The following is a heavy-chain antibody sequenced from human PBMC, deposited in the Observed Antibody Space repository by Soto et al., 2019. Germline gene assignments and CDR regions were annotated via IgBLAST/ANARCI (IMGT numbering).Heavy chain of an antibody. CDR1: GFTFSSYA. D-gene: IGHD2-2*01. CDR3: AKLVLVVVPAAIPRIDY. Sequence: GGSLRLSCAASGFTFSSYAMSWVRQAPGKGLEWVSAISGSGGSTYYADSVKGRFTISRDNSKNTLYLQMNSLRAEDTAVYYCAKLVLVVVPAAIPRIDYWGQGTLVTVSS. V-gene: IGHV3-23*01. J-gene: IGHJ4*02. CDR2: ISGSGGST.